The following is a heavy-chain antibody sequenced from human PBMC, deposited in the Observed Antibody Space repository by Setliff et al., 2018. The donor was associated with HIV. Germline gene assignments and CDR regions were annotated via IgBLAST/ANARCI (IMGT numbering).Heavy chain of an antibody. CDR1: GYTFTGYY. D-gene: IGHD2-2*01. CDR3: AGDHCSSSGRNEYSYYGMDV. J-gene: IGHJ6*02. Sequence: ASVKVSCKASGYTFTGYYMHWVRQAPGQGLEWMGWINPNNGGTTYAQKFQGRVTMTRDTSISTAYMEVSRLRSDDTAVYYCAGDHCSSSGRNEYSYYGMDVWGQGTTVTVSS. CDR2: INPNNGGT. V-gene: IGHV1-2*02.